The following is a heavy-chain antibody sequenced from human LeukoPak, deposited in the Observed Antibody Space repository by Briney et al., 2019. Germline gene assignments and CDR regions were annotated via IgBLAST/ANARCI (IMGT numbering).Heavy chain of an antibody. J-gene: IGHJ6*02. V-gene: IGHV4-34*01. CDR3: ASDGLYCSGSSCYYSGMDV. CDR2: INHSGST. CDR1: GGSFSGYY. D-gene: IGHD2-15*01. Sequence: PSETLSLTCAVYGGSFSGYYWSWIRQPPGKGLEWIGEINHSGSTNYNPSLKSRVTISVDTSKNQFSLRLSSVTAADTAVYYCASDGLYCSGSSCYYSGMDVWGQGTTVTVSS.